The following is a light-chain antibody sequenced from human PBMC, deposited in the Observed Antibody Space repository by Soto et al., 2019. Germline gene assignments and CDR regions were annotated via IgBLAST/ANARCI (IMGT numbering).Light chain of an antibody. CDR1: QSISGA. CDR2: GAS. Sequence: EIVMTQSPATLSVSPGGRATLSCRASQSISGALAWYQQKPGQAPRLLIYGASTRATSFPARFSGSGSGTDFTLTISSLQSGDFAVYYCQQYNNWPWTFGQGTKVEIK. V-gene: IGKV3-15*01. J-gene: IGKJ1*01. CDR3: QQYNNWPWT.